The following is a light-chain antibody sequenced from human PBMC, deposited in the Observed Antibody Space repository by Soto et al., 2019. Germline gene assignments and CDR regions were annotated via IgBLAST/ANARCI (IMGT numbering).Light chain of an antibody. CDR2: EGT. CDR1: SSDVGSYNL. CDR3: CSYAGSTSV. J-gene: IGLJ1*01. Sequence: QSALTQPASVSGSPGQSITISCTGTSSDVGSYNLVSWYQQHPGKAPKLMIYEGTPRPSGVSNRFSGSKSGNTASLTISGLQAEDEADYYCCSYAGSTSVFGTGTKVTVL. V-gene: IGLV2-23*01.